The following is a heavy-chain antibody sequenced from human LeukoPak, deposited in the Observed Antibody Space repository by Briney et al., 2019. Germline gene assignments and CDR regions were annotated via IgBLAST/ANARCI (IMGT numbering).Heavy chain of an antibody. Sequence: SETLSLTCTVCGGSIRRYYWSWIRPPPGKGLEWIGNVYDSGSTNYNPSLKSRVTISVDTSKNQCSLKLRSVTAADTAVYYCARQSISGSSLSYFDYWGQGTLVNVSS. V-gene: IGHV4-59*01. CDR3: ARQSISGSSLSYFDY. D-gene: IGHD3-22*01. CDR2: VYDSGST. J-gene: IGHJ4*02. CDR1: GGSIRRYY.